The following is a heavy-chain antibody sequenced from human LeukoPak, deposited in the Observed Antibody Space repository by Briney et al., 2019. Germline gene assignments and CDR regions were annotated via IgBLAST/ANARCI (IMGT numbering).Heavy chain of an antibody. V-gene: IGHV4-31*03. CDR1: GGSISSGGYY. D-gene: IGHD3-3*01. CDR2: IYYSGST. Sequence: SQTLSLTCTVSGGSISSGGYYWSWIRQHPGKGLEWIGYIYYSGSTYYNPSLKSRVTISVDTSKNQFSLKLTSVTAADTAVYYCAREASGADFWSGYQYYYYMDVWGKGTTVTVSS. CDR3: AREASGADFWSGYQYYYYMDV. J-gene: IGHJ6*03.